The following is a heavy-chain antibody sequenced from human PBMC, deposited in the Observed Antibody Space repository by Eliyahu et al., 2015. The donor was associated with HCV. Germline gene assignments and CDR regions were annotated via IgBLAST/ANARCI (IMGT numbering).Heavy chain of an antibody. CDR3: AMSREDTIMATPGEIDY. V-gene: IGHV4-59*01. J-gene: IGHJ4*02. Sequence: QVQLEESGPGLVKPSETLSLTCTVSGGSISSDYWSWIRQPPGKGLEWIGYIYYGRSTHHNPSLKSRITMSVDTSKNQFSLKLSSVTAADTAVYYCAMSREDTIMATPGEIDYWGQGTLVTVSS. CDR1: GGSISSDY. D-gene: IGHD5-18*01. CDR2: IYYGRST.